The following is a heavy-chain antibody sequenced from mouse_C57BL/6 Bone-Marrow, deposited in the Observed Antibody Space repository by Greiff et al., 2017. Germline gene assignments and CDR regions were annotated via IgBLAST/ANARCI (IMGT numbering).Heavy chain of an antibody. J-gene: IGHJ3*01. Sequence: EVKLMESGAELVKPGASVKLSCTASGFNIKDYYMHWVKRRTEQGLEWIGRIDPEDGETKYAPKFQGKATITADTSSNTAYLQLSSLTSEDTAVYYCSPLLWYPWFAYWGQGTLVTVSA. CDR1: GFNIKDYY. V-gene: IGHV14-2*01. CDR3: SPLLWYPWFAY. CDR2: IDPEDGET. D-gene: IGHD2-1*01.